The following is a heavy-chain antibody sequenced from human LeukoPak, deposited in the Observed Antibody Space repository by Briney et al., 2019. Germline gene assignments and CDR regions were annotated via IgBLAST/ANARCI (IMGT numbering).Heavy chain of an antibody. CDR2: ISYSGGST. Sequence: GGSLRLSCTASGFTFSTYAMSWVRQAPGKGLEGGSGISYSGGSTYYADSVKGRFTISRDNSKNTLYLRMNSLRAEDTAVYYCAKFADCSGGSCYRNFDYWGQGTLVTVSS. J-gene: IGHJ4*02. CDR3: AKFADCSGGSCYRNFDY. V-gene: IGHV3-23*01. CDR1: GFTFSTYA. D-gene: IGHD2-15*01.